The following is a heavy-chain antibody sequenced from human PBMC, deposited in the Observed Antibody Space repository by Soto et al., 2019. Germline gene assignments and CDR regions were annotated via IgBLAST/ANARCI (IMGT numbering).Heavy chain of an antibody. CDR1: GYTFTTYG. V-gene: IGHV1-18*01. Sequence: QVQLVQSGAEVMKPGASLRVSCKASGYTFTTYGIIWVRQAPGQGLEWMGWINPYSGNTNYAQKLQGRVSMTTDTSTNTAYMDLESLTSDDTAGYYCARAHPPNQVPGSRFDPWGQGTLVTVSS. J-gene: IGHJ5*02. D-gene: IGHD2-2*01. CDR3: ARAHPPNQVPGSRFDP. CDR2: INPYSGNT.